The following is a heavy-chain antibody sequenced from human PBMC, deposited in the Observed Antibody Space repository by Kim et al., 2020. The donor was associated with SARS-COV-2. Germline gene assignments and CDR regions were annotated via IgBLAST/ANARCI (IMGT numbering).Heavy chain of an antibody. CDR3: ARAYCGGDCHPAFDP. Sequence: SETLSLTCAVSGGSISSGGYSWSWIRQPPGKGLEWIGYIYHSGSTYYNPSLKSRVTISVDRSKNQFSLKLSSVTAADTAVYYCARAYCGGDCHPAFDPWGQGTLVTVSS. J-gene: IGHJ5*02. CDR2: IYHSGST. D-gene: IGHD2-21*01. CDR1: GGSISSGGYS. V-gene: IGHV4-30-2*01.